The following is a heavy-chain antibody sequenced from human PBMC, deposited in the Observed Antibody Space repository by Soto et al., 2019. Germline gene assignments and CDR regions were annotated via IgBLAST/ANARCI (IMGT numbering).Heavy chain of an antibody. Sequence: VQLVESGGGLVQPGGSLRLSCAASGFTFSSYNMNWVRQAPGKGLEWISDISLSSSTIFYADSVTGRFTISRDNAKNSLYLQMNSLRAEDTAVYYCARDSRNYYYYMDVWGKGTTVTVSS. CDR2: ISLSSSTI. J-gene: IGHJ6*03. CDR3: ARDSRNYYYYMDV. V-gene: IGHV3-48*01. CDR1: GFTFSSYN.